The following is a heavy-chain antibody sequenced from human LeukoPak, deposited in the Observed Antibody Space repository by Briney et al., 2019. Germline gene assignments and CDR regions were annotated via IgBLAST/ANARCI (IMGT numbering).Heavy chain of an antibody. CDR2: ITDDGTTT. V-gene: IGHV3-23*01. Sequence: GGSLRLSCEASGLTFSSYGMSWVRQAPGKGLQWVSAITDDGTTTYYADSVKGRFTISRDNSKNMLYLQMSSLRAEDTAVYYCAKMQGYFDYWGQGTLVPVSS. CDR3: AKMQGYFDY. CDR1: GLTFSSYG. J-gene: IGHJ4*02.